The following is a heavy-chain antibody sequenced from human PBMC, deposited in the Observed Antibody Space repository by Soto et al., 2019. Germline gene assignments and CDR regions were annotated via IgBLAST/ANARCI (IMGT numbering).Heavy chain of an antibody. V-gene: IGHV3-33*06. CDR2: IWAHGTEQ. Sequence: QVRLAQSGGGVVQPGRSLTLSCAASGYSITNHGMHWVRQAPGKGLEWVALIWAHGTEQYYADSVKGRFTVSRDTSTNTVYLQMNSLRAEDTARYYCGKDISSGSIDYWGQGTLVTVSS. CDR3: GKDISSGSIDY. CDR1: GYSITNHG. J-gene: IGHJ4*02. D-gene: IGHD1-1*01.